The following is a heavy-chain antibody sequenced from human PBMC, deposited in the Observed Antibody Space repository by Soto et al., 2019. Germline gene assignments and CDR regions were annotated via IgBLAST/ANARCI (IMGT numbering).Heavy chain of an antibody. V-gene: IGHV5-51*01. CDR1: GYSFTSYW. Sequence: PGESLKISCKGSGYSFTSYWIGWVRQMPGKGLEWMGIIYPGDSDTRYSPSFQGQVTITADKSTSTAYLQWNTLKASDTAMYYCASVYCGGDCYSYYFDYWGQGTLVTVSS. CDR3: ASVYCGGDCYSYYFDY. J-gene: IGHJ4*02. CDR2: IYPGDSDT. D-gene: IGHD2-21*02.